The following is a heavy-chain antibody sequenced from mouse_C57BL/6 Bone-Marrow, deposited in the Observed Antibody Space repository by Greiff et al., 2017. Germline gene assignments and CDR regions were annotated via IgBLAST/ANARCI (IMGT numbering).Heavy chain of an antibody. J-gene: IGHJ2*01. Sequence: EVMLVESGGDLVKPGGSLKLSCAASGFTFSSYGMSWVRQTPDKRLEWVATISSGGSYTYYPDSVKGRFTISRDTAKNTLYLQMSSLKSEDTAMYYCARHGRPDYWGQGTTLTVSS. V-gene: IGHV5-6*01. D-gene: IGHD4-1*01. CDR3: ARHGRPDY. CDR2: ISSGGSYT. CDR1: GFTFSSYG.